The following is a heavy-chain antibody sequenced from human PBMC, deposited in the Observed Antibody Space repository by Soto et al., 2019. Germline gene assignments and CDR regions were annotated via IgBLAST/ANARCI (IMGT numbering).Heavy chain of an antibody. CDR2: IYWNDDK. CDR3: ASFRYDFWSGYYDGFDY. Sequence: QITLKESGPTLVKPTQTLTLTCTFSGFSLSTSGVGVGWIRQPPGKALEWLALIYWNDDKRYSPSLKSRLTITKDTSKNQVVLTMTNMDPVDTATYYCASFRYDFWSGYYDGFDYWGQGTLVTVSS. J-gene: IGHJ4*02. V-gene: IGHV2-5*01. CDR1: GFSLSTSGVG. D-gene: IGHD3-3*01.